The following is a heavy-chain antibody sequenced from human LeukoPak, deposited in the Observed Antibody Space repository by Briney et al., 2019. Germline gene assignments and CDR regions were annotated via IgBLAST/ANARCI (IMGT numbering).Heavy chain of an antibody. J-gene: IGHJ4*02. CDR1: GGSISSSSYY. V-gene: IGHV4-39*01. CDR3: ARHLDEFSSGYYFYDDY. D-gene: IGHD3-22*01. CDR2: IYYSGST. Sequence: SETLSLTCTVSGGSISSSSYYWGWIRQPPGKGLEWIGSIYYSGSTYYNPSLKSRVTISVDMSKNQFSLKLSSVTAADTAVYYCARHLDEFSSGYYFYDDYWGQGTLVTVSS.